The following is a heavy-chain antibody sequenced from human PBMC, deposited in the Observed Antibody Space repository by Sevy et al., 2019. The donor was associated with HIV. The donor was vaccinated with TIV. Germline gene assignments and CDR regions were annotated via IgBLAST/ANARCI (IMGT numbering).Heavy chain of an antibody. CDR2: INQDGSGK. Sequence: GGSLRLSCTASGFTFKSYWMTWVRQAPGKGLEWVANINQDGSGKYYSDSMKGLISISRDNSKNSVHLQINNLRAEDTAVYYGAREGSAYDTYYDRYAMDVWGQGTTVTVSS. CDR1: GFTFKSYW. D-gene: IGHD3-22*01. V-gene: IGHV3-7*01. CDR3: AREGSAYDTYYDRYAMDV. J-gene: IGHJ6*02.